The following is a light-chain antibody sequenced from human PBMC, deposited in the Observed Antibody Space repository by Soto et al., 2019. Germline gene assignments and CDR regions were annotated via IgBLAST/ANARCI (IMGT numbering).Light chain of an antibody. Sequence: EIVMTQSPATLSVSPGQRATLSCRASQSVSGNLAWYQHKPGQAPRLLIYGASTSATGIPARFSGSGSGTEFNLTISRLQSEDFAVYYCQQYNNWPPINFGQGTRLEIK. CDR3: QQYNNWPPIN. J-gene: IGKJ5*01. CDR2: GAS. V-gene: IGKV3-15*01. CDR1: QSVSGN.